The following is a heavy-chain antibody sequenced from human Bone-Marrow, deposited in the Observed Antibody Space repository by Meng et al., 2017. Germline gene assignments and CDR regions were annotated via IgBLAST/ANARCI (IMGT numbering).Heavy chain of an antibody. V-gene: IGHV3-11*01. CDR1: GFTFRDNG. J-gene: IGHJ4*02. D-gene: IGHD1-14*01. Sequence: QVHLVGSGGGLVKPGGSLRLSCAASGFTFRDNGMSWIRQAPGKGLDWVSYISSSGDTMHYADSVKGRFTISRDNAKNSLYLQMNSLRAEDTAVYYCARNHADFWGQGILVTVSS. CDR2: ISSSGDTM. CDR3: ARNHADF.